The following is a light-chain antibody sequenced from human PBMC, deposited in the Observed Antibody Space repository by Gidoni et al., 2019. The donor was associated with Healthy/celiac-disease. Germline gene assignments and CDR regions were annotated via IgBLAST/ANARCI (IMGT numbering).Light chain of an antibody. Sequence: EIVLTQSPATLSVSHGERATLSCRASQSVSSNFAWYQQKPGQAPRLLIYGASTRATGISARFRGSGSGTEFKLTISILQSEDFAVYYCQQYNNWPPRTFGQGTKVEIK. CDR2: GAS. J-gene: IGKJ1*01. V-gene: IGKV3-15*01. CDR3: QQYNNWPPRT. CDR1: QSVSSN.